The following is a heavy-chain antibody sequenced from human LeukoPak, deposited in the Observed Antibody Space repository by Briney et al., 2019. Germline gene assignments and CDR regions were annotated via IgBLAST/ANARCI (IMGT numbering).Heavy chain of an antibody. J-gene: IGHJ3*02. CDR2: ISWNSGSI. D-gene: IGHD6-13*01. CDR1: GFTFDDYA. CDR3: ARSYSSSWRDAFDI. Sequence: GGSLRLSCAASGFTFDDYAMHWVRQAPGKGLEWVSGISWNSGSIGYADSVKGRFTISRDNSKNTLYLQMNSLRAEDTAVYYCARSYSSSWRDAFDIWGQGTMVTVSS. V-gene: IGHV3-9*01.